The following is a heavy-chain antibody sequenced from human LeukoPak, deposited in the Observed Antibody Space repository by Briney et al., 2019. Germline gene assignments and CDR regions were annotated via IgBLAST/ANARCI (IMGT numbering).Heavy chain of an antibody. V-gene: IGHV4-59*01. CDR1: GGSFSGYY. D-gene: IGHD7-27*01. Sequence: SETLSLTCAVYGGSFSGYYWSWIRQPPGKGLEWIGYIYYSGSTNYNPSLKSRVTISVDTSKNQFSLKLSSVTAADTAVYYCARARTGDVDYWGQGTLVTVSS. CDR3: ARARTGDVDY. J-gene: IGHJ4*02. CDR2: IYYSGST.